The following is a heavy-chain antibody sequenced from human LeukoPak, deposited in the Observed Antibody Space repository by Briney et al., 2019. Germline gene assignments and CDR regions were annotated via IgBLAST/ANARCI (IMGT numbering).Heavy chain of an antibody. CDR3: AKANRYYYDTTGCADY. Sequence: GGSLRLSCAASGFTFSSYGMHWVRQAPGKGLEWVAIISYDGSNEYYADSVKGRFTISRDNSKNTLYLQMNSLRAEDTAVYYCAKANRYYYDTTGCADYWGQGTLVTVSS. D-gene: IGHD3-22*01. J-gene: IGHJ4*02. CDR1: GFTFSSYG. V-gene: IGHV3-30*18. CDR2: ISYDGSNE.